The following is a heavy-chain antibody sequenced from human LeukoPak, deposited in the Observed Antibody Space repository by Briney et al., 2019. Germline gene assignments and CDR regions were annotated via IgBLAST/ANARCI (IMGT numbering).Heavy chain of an antibody. CDR3: AKGLRFLEWLSDY. CDR2: ISGSGGST. Sequence: GGSLRLSCAASGLTLRSYAMNWVRQAPGKGLEWVSSISGSGGSTYYADSVKGRFTISRDNSKNTLYLQMNSLRAEDTAVYYCAKGLRFLEWLSDYWGQGTLVTVSS. V-gene: IGHV3-23*01. D-gene: IGHD3-3*01. CDR1: GLTLRSYA. J-gene: IGHJ4*02.